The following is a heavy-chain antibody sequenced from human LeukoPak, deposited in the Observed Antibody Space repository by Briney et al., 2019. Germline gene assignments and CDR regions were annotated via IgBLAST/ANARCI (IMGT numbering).Heavy chain of an antibody. CDR1: GLTFTVHG. CDR3: ARDRNSGYYLGLDAFDI. V-gene: IGHV3-33*01. D-gene: IGHD3-22*01. Sequence: GGPLRLSRAAFGLTFTVHGMHWVRQAPGKGLEWVASIWSDGSETYYADSVKGRFTNSRDNSKNKLYLQMNSLRAEDTAVYYCARDRNSGYYLGLDAFDIWGQGTMVTVSS. J-gene: IGHJ3*02. CDR2: IWSDGSET.